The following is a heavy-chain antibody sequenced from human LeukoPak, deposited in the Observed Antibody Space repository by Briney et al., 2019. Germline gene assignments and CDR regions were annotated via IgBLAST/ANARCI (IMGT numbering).Heavy chain of an antibody. V-gene: IGHV3-74*01. D-gene: IGHD6-13*01. CDR1: GFTFSSYW. Sequence: GGSLRLSCAASGFTFSSYWMHWVRQAPGKGLVWVSRINSDGSSTSYADSVKGRFTISRDNAKNTLYLQMNSLRAEDTAVYYCAKAYSSSWSQSLYYFDYWGQGTLVTVSS. J-gene: IGHJ4*02. CDR3: AKAYSSSWSQSLYYFDY. CDR2: INSDGSST.